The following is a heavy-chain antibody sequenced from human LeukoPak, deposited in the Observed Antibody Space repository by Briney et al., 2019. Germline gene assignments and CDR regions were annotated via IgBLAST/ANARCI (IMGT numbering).Heavy chain of an antibody. J-gene: IGHJ1*01. V-gene: IGHV1-2*02. Sequence: ASVKVSYKASGYTFTGYYMHWVRQAPGQGLEWMGWINPNSGGTNYAQKFQGRVTMTRDTSISTAYMELSRLTSDDTAVYYCARGYYDSSGFEYFQDWGQGTLVTVSS. CDR2: INPNSGGT. CDR1: GYTFTGYY. D-gene: IGHD3-22*01. CDR3: ARGYYDSSGFEYFQD.